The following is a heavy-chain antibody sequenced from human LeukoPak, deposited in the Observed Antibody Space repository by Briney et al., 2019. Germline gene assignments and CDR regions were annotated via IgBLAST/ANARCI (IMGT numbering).Heavy chain of an antibody. CDR1: GYTFTSYD. CDR3: ASLGSGREWIQLWPTAYNWFDP. CDR2: MNPNSGNT. D-gene: IGHD5-18*01. V-gene: IGHV1-8*01. Sequence: GASVKVSCKASGYTFTSYDINWVRQATGQGLEWMGWMNPNSGNTGYAQKFQGRVTITADKSTSTAYMELSSLRSEDTAVYYCASLGSGREWIQLWPTAYNWFDPWGQGTLVTVSS. J-gene: IGHJ5*02.